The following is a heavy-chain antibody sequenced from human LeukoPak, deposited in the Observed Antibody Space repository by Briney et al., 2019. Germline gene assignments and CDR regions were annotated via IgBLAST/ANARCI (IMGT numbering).Heavy chain of an antibody. CDR1: GFTFSDYY. Sequence: KPGGSLRLSCAASGFTFSDYYMSWIRQAPGKGLERVSYISSSGTTIYYADSVKGRFTISRDNAKNSLYLQMNSLRAEDTALYYCAKDLFDGGNRFIFDYWGQGTLVTVSS. CDR2: ISSSGTTI. CDR3: AKDLFDGGNRFIFDY. J-gene: IGHJ4*02. D-gene: IGHD4-23*01. V-gene: IGHV3-11*01.